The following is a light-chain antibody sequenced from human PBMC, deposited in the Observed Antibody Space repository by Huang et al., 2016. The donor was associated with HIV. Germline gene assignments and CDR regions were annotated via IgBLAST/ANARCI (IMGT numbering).Light chain of an antibody. CDR1: QSVNSN. J-gene: IGKJ5*01. V-gene: IGKV3-11*01. CDR2: DAS. Sequence: ETVLTQSPATLSLSPGERATLPCRASQSVNSNLAWYQQKPGQTPRLLIYDASNRATGIPARFSGSGSGTDFTLTISSLEPEDFAVYYCQQRKYWPPITFGQGTRLEIK. CDR3: QQRKYWPPIT.